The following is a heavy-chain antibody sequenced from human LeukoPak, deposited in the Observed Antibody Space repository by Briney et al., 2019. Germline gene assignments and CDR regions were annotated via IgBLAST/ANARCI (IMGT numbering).Heavy chain of an antibody. CDR3: AREWGSSWYGGGYYYYGMDV. Sequence: ASVKDSCKSSGYTFTSYDINWVRPATGKGLEGMGWMNSNSCNTGYAQKFQGGVTMTRNTSISTAYMELSSLRSEDTAVYYCAREWGSSWYGGGYYYYGMDVWGQGTTVTVSS. J-gene: IGHJ6*02. CDR2: MNSNSCNT. CDR1: GYTFTSYD. V-gene: IGHV1-8*01. D-gene: IGHD6-13*01.